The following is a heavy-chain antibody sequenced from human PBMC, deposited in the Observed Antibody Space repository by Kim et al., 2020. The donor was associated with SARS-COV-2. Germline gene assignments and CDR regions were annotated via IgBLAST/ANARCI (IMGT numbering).Heavy chain of an antibody. CDR3: ARSPHSDNDFGYGFTHNW. CDR2: IKPNIGNT. V-gene: IGHV1-18*04. Sequence: ASVKVSCKASGYSFTTFGITWVRQAPGQGLEWMGWIKPNIGNTNYAEKFQGRFTITADTSTATAYMELGRLTSYDTAVYYCARSPHSDNDFGYGFTHNW. CDR1: GYSFTTFG. J-gene: IGHJ5*01. D-gene: IGHD5-18*01.